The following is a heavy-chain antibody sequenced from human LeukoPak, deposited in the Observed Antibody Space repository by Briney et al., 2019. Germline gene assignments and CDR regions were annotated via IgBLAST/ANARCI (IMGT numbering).Heavy chain of an antibody. CDR1: GYTFTTSG. CDR3: ARGDVLLWFGELLQTSFDY. D-gene: IGHD3-10*01. Sequence: ASVKVSCETSGYTFTTSGVTWVRQAPGQGLEWMGWISAYNGNTSYAQKFQGRVTMTRDTSTSTVYMELSSLRSEDTAVYYCARGDVLLWFGELLQTSFDYWGQGTLVTVSS. CDR2: ISAYNGNT. V-gene: IGHV1-18*01. J-gene: IGHJ4*02.